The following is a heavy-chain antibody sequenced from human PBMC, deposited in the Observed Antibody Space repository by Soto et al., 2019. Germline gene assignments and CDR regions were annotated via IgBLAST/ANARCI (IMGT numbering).Heavy chain of an antibody. J-gene: IGHJ4*02. D-gene: IGHD3-10*01. Sequence: SETLSLTCAVYGGSFSGYYWSWIRQPPGKGLEWIGEINHSGSTNYNPSLKSRVTISVDTSKNQFSLKLSSVTAADTAVYYCARGYGSGQSWFDYWGQGTLVTVSS. CDR3: ARGYGSGQSWFDY. V-gene: IGHV4-34*01. CDR2: INHSGST. CDR1: GGSFSGYY.